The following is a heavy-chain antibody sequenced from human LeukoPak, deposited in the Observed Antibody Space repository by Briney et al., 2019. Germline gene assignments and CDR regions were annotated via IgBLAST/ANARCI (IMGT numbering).Heavy chain of an antibody. D-gene: IGHD5-18*01. V-gene: IGHV3-23*01. CDR3: ARTARHLDY. Sequence: GGSLRLSCAASGFTFSSYAMSWVRQAPGKGLEWVSAISGSDGSTYYADSVKGRFAISRDNSKNTLYLQMNDLRVEDTAVYYCARTARHLDYWGQGTLVTVSS. CDR2: ISGSDGST. J-gene: IGHJ4*02. CDR1: GFTFSSYA.